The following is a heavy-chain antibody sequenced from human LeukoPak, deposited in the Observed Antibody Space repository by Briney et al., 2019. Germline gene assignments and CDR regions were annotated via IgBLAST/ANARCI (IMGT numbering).Heavy chain of an antibody. J-gene: IGHJ5*02. CDR2: IYYSGST. CDR1: GGSIGSGGYY. V-gene: IGHV4-31*03. CDR3: ARDGHTYGSGSS. Sequence: SETLSLTCTVSGGSIGSGGYYWSWIRQHPGKGLEWIGYIYYSGSTYYNPSLKSRVTISVDTSKNQFSLKLSSVTAADTAVYYCARDGHTYGSGSSWGQGTLVTVSS. D-gene: IGHD3-10*01.